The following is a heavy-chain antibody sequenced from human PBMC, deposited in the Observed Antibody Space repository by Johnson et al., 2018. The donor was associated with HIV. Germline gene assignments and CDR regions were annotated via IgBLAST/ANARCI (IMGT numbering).Heavy chain of an antibody. J-gene: IGHJ3*02. CDR1: GFTFDDYG. D-gene: IGHD3-10*01. V-gene: IGHV3-66*02. CDR2: IYSGGST. Sequence: VQLVESGGGVVRPGGSLRLSCAASGFTFDDYGMNWVRQAPGKGLEWVSVIYSGGSTYYADSVKGRFTISRDSSKNTLYLQMNSLRAEDTAMYYCARSPGEADAFDIWGQGTMVTVSS. CDR3: ARSPGEADAFDI.